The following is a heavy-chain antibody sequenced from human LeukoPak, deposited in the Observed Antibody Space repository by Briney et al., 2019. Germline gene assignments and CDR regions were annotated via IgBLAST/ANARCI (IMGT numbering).Heavy chain of an antibody. Sequence: SVKVSCKASGGTFSSYAISWVRQAPGQGLEWMGGIIPIFGTANYAQKFQGRVTMTEDTSTDTAYMELSSLRSEDTAVYYCATKDWGSRYWYFDLWGRGTLVTVSS. V-gene: IGHV1-69*06. CDR2: IIPIFGTA. CDR1: GGTFSSYA. CDR3: ATKDWGSRYWYFDL. J-gene: IGHJ2*01. D-gene: IGHD7-27*01.